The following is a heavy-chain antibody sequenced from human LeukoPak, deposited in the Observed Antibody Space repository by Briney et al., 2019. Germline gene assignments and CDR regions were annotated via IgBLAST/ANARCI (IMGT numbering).Heavy chain of an antibody. D-gene: IGHD3-9*01. V-gene: IGHV1-24*01. CDR1: GYTLTELS. J-gene: IGHJ4*02. CDR2: FDHEDGET. CDR3: ATDFPDYEIYPEFDY. Sequence: ASVRVSCKVSGYTLTELSMHWVRQAPGKGLEWMGGFDHEDGETIYAQKFQGRVTMTEDTSTNTAYMELSSLRSEDTAVYYCATDFPDYEIYPEFDYWGQGTLVTVSS.